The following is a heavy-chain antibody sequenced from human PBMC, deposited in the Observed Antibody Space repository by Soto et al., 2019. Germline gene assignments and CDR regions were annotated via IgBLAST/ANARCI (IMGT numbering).Heavy chain of an antibody. CDR1: GFTSIGSA. Sequence: EVQLVESGGGLVQPAGSLKLSCAASGFTSIGSAMHWIRQASGKGLEWVGRMRSKANSYATAYAASVKGRFTISRDDSKNTEYLQVNSRKAEDTAVYCGNSHLWFGGTWGQGNLVTVSS. D-gene: IGHD3-10*01. CDR3: NSHLWFGGT. CDR2: MRSKANSYAT. V-gene: IGHV3-73*02. J-gene: IGHJ4*02.